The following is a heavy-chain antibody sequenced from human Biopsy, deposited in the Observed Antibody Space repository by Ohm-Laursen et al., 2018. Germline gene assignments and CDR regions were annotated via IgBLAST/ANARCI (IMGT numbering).Heavy chain of an antibody. CDR2: IIPMYRTS. V-gene: IGHV1-69*01. CDR3: ARESGPHSGSFAY. Sequence: SSVKVSCKTSGYTFTSYYMHWVRQAPGQGPEWMGDIIPMYRTSNYAQKFQGRLTITADEYTSTAYMELNSLTSEDTAVYYCARESGPHSGSFAYWGQGTLVTVSS. CDR1: GYTFTSYY. D-gene: IGHD6-6*01. J-gene: IGHJ4*02.